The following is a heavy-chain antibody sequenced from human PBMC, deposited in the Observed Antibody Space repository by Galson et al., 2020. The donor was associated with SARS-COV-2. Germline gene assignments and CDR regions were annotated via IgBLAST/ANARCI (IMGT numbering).Heavy chain of an antibody. J-gene: IGHJ4*02. CDR3: ARERSFTMVRGVIGGFDY. Sequence: GESLKISCKASGYTFTSYAMNWVRQAPGQGLEWMGWINTNTGNPTYAQGFTGRFVFSLDTSVSTAYLQISSLKAEDTAVYYCARERSFTMVRGVIGGFDYWGQGTLVTVSS. V-gene: IGHV7-4-1*02. CDR1: GYTFTSYA. D-gene: IGHD3-10*01. CDR2: INTNTGNP.